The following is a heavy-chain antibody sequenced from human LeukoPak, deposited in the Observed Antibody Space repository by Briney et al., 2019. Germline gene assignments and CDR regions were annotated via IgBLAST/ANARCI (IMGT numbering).Heavy chain of an antibody. CDR2: IRGSGSNT. CDR1: GFTFSSYG. V-gene: IGHV3-23*01. CDR3: ANSDDSSGYYPDY. J-gene: IGHJ4*02. Sequence: GGSLRLSCAASGFTFSSYGMSWVRQAPGKGLEWVSGIRGSGSNTDYVGSVKGRFSISRDNSKNTLYLQMNSLRAEDTAVYYCANSDDSSGYYPDYWGQGTLVTVSS. D-gene: IGHD3-22*01.